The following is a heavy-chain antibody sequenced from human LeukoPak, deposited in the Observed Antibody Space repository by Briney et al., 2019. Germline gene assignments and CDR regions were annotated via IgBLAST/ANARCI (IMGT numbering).Heavy chain of an antibody. J-gene: IGHJ6*04. CDR2: IYYSGST. V-gene: IGHV4-39*01. D-gene: IGHD6-6*01. Sequence: SETLSLTCTVSGGSISSGSYYWGWIRQPPGKGLEWIGSIYYSGSTYYNPSLKSRVTISVDTSKNQFSLKLSSVTAADTAVYYCARYPPGSSSSSPVDVWGKGTTVTVSS. CDR3: ARYPPGSSSSSPVDV. CDR1: GGSISSGSYY.